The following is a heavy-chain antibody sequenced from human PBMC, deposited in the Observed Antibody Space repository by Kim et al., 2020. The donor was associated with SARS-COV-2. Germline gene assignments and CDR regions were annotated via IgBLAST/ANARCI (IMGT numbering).Heavy chain of an antibody. D-gene: IGHD1-26*01. CDR2: IKQDASVI. J-gene: IGHJ3*02. CDR1: GFTFSSYW. CDR3: ARLYRGGFIDI. Sequence: GGSLRLSCAASGFTFSSYWMSWVRKAPGKGMEWVASIKQDASVISYVDSVRGRFTISRDNAKNSLSLQMDSLRAEDTALYFCARLYRGGFIDIWGQG. V-gene: IGHV3-7*01.